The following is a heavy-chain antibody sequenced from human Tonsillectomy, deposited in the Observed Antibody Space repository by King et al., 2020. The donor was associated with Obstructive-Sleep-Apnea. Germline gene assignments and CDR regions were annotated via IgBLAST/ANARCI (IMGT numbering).Heavy chain of an antibody. J-gene: IGHJ5*02. Sequence: MQLQESGPGLVKPSETLSLTCTVSGGSISSYYWSWLRQPPGKGLEWIGYIYYSGSTNYNPSLKSRVTISVDTSKNQFSLKLSSVSAADTAVYYCARETIFGGWFDPWGQGTLVTVSS. CDR1: GGSISSYY. CDR3: ARETIFGGWFDP. CDR2: IYYSGST. V-gene: IGHV4-59*01. D-gene: IGHD3-3*01.